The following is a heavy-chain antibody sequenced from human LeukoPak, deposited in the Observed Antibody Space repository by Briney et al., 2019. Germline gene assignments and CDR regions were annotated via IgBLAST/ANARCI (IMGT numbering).Heavy chain of an antibody. CDR1: GFTFSTYE. CDR2: ISSSGSTI. Sequence: GGSLRLSCAASGFTFSTYEMNWVRQTPGKWLEWVSYISSSGSTIYYADSVKGRFTISRDNAKNSLYLQMNSLRAEDTAIYYCARRSGYAYYYYCMDVWGKGTTVTVSS. J-gene: IGHJ6*03. V-gene: IGHV3-48*03. CDR3: ARRSGYAYYYYCMDV. D-gene: IGHD5-12*01.